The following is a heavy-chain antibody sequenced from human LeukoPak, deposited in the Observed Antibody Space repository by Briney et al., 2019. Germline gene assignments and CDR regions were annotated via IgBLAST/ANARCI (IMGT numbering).Heavy chain of an antibody. CDR3: AADREDSYGSYYYYGMDV. Sequence: GTSVRVSCKASGFTFTSSAMQWVRQARGQRLEWIGRIVVGSGNTNYAQKFQERVTITRDMSTSTAYMELSSLRSEDTAVYYCAADREDSYGSYYYYGMDVWGQGTTVTVSS. CDR2: IVVGSGNT. J-gene: IGHJ6*02. CDR1: GFTFTSSA. D-gene: IGHD5-18*01. V-gene: IGHV1-58*02.